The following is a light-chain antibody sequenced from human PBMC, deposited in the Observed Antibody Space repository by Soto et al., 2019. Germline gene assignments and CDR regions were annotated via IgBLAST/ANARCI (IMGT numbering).Light chain of an antibody. CDR1: QSVSSSS. CDR3: QQYGSSPGT. J-gene: IGKJ1*01. V-gene: IGKV3-20*01. CDR2: GAS. Sequence: EIVLTQSPGTLSLSPGERATLSCGASQSVSSSSLAWYQQKPGQAPRLLIYGASSRATGIPDRFSGSGSGTDFTLTISRLEPEDFAVYYCQQYGSSPGTFGQGTKVDIK.